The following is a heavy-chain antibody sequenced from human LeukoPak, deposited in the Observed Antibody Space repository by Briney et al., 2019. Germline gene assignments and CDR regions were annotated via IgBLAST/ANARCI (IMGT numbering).Heavy chain of an antibody. CDR1: GFTFSSYA. V-gene: IGHV3-23*01. CDR2: ISGSGGST. CDR3: AKDLRWSPGSWFDP. J-gene: IGHJ5*02. D-gene: IGHD4-23*01. Sequence: GGSLRLSCAASGFTFSSYAMSWVRQAPGKGLEWVSAISGSGGSTYYADSVKGRFTISRDNSKNTLYLQMNSLRAEDTAVDYCAKDLRWSPGSWFDPWGQGTLVTVSS.